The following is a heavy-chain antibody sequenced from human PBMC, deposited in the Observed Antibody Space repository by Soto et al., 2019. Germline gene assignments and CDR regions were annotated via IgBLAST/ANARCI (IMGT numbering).Heavy chain of an antibody. V-gene: IGHV1-18*04. Sequence: ASVKVSCKASGYTFTSYGIRWVRQSPEQGLEWMGWISAYNGNTNYAQKLQGRLTMTTDTSTSTAYMELRSLRSDDTAVYYCARVDPIGLFRGYYYYYGMDVWGQGTTVTVPS. CDR2: ISAYNGNT. D-gene: IGHD2-8*02. J-gene: IGHJ6*02. CDR1: GYTFTSYG. CDR3: ARVDPIGLFRGYYYYYGMDV.